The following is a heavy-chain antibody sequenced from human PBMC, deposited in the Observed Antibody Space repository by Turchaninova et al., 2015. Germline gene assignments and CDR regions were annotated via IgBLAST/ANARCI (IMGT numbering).Heavy chain of an antibody. J-gene: IGHJ5*02. CDR1: GFTFSTQW. Sequence: EXXLVESXGGXXXPGXXXRLSCVASGFTFSTQWMQWVRQAPGKGLVVVSRMKSDGSETNYADSGKGRFTISRDNAKNTLYLQMNDLRVEDTAVYYCAKVRTWFDPWGQGTLVTVSS. V-gene: IGHV3-74*01. CDR3: AKVRTWFDP. CDR2: MKSDGSET.